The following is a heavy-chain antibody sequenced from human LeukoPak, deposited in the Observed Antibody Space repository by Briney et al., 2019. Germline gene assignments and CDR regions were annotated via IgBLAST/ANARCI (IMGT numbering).Heavy chain of an antibody. CDR3: AKDRAHYYDSSGYFDAFDI. Sequence: GGSLRLSCAASGFTFDDYAMHWVRHAPGKGLEWVSGISWNSGSIGYADSVKGRFTISRDNAKNSLYLQMNSLRAEDTALYYCAKDRAHYYDSSGYFDAFDIWGQGTMVTVSS. V-gene: IGHV3-9*01. D-gene: IGHD3-22*01. CDR1: GFTFDDYA. J-gene: IGHJ3*02. CDR2: ISWNSGSI.